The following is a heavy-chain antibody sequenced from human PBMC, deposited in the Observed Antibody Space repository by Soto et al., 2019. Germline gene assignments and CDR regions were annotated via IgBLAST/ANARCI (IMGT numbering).Heavy chain of an antibody. Sequence: QVQLQESGPGLVKPSGTLSLSCAVSGGSISSSNWWNWVRQPPGKGLEWIGEIYHSGSTNYNPSLKSRVTISVDKSKNQFSLKLSSVTAADTAVYYCARDKARYYYGSASSTLFHYWGQGTLVTVSS. CDR3: ARDKARYYYGSASSTLFHY. CDR2: IYHSGST. V-gene: IGHV4-4*02. J-gene: IGHJ4*02. D-gene: IGHD3-10*01. CDR1: GGSISSSNW.